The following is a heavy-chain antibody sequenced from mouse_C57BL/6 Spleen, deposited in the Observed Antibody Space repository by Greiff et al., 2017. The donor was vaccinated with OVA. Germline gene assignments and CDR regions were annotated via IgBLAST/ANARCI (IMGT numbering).Heavy chain of an antibody. CDR1: GYTFTSYW. J-gene: IGHJ2*01. CDR2: IDPSDSYT. Sequence: QVQLQQPGAELVKPGASVKLSCKASGYTFTSYWMQWVKQRPGQGLEWIGEIDPSDSYTNYNQKFKGKATLTVDTSSSTAYMQLSSLTSEDSAVYCCASRGDYGSSYEDYWGQGTTLTVSS. CDR3: ASRGDYGSSYEDY. D-gene: IGHD1-1*01. V-gene: IGHV1-50*01.